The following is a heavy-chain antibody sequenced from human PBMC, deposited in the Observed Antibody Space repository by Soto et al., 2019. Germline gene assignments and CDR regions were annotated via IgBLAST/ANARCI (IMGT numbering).Heavy chain of an antibody. CDR3: AKPLGLLRRAMAQGSDY. V-gene: IGHV3-30*18. CDR1: GFTFSSYG. Sequence: GGSLRLSCAASGFTFSSYGMNWVRQAPGKGLEWVAVVSYDEITTYYADSVKGRFTISRDNSKNTVYLQMNSLRTEDTAVYYCAKPLGLLRRAMAQGSDYWGQGTLVTVSS. D-gene: IGHD5-18*01. CDR2: VSYDEITT. J-gene: IGHJ4*02.